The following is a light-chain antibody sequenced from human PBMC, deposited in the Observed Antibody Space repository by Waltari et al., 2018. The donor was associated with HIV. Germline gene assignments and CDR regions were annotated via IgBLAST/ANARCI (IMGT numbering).Light chain of an antibody. CDR2: WAS. Sequence: DIVMTQSPDSLTVFLGERATINCKSSQSVLYSSNNKNYLAWYQQKAGQPPKLLIYWASTRESRVPDRFSASGSGTDFSLTISSLQAEDVAVYYCQQYYSTPYTFDQGTKLEIK. CDR1: QSVLYSSNNKNY. CDR3: QQYYSTPYT. V-gene: IGKV4-1*01. J-gene: IGKJ2*01.